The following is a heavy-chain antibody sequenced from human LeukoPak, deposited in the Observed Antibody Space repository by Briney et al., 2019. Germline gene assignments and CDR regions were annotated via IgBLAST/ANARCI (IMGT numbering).Heavy chain of an antibody. J-gene: IGHJ6*03. D-gene: IGHD2-2*01. CDR2: IRYDGSNK. CDR3: AKDRVDCSSTSCLYYYYYYMDV. CDR1: GFTFSSYG. Sequence: PGGSLRLSCAASGFTFSSYGMHWVRQAPGKGLEWVAFIRYDGSNKYYADSVKGRFTISRDNSKNTLYLQMNSLRAEDTAVYYCAKDRVDCSSTSCLYYYYYYMDVWGKGTTVTVS. V-gene: IGHV3-30*02.